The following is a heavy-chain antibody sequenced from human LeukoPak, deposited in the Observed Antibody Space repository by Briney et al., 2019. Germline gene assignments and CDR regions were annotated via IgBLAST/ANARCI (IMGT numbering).Heavy chain of an antibody. V-gene: IGHV4-34*01. CDR1: GGSFSGYY. CDR2: INHSGST. CDR3: ARGPWELLDDAFDI. Sequence: SETLSLTCAVYGGSFSGYYWGWIRQPPGKGLEWIGEINHSGSTNYNPSLKSRVTISVDTSKNQFSLKLSSVTAADTAVYYCARGPWELLDDAFDIWGQGTMVTVSS. J-gene: IGHJ3*02. D-gene: IGHD1-26*01.